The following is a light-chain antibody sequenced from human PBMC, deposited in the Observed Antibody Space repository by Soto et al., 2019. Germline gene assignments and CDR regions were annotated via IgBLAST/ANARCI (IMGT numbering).Light chain of an antibody. Sequence: QSALTQPPSVSGAPGQRVTISCTGSSSNIGAGYDVNWYQQLPGTSPKLLIYSNNYRPSGVPDRFSGSKSDTSASLTITGLQAEDEADFYCQSYDSSLSVVFGGGTQLTVL. CDR3: QSYDSSLSVV. CDR2: SNN. V-gene: IGLV1-40*01. J-gene: IGLJ2*01. CDR1: SSNIGAGYD.